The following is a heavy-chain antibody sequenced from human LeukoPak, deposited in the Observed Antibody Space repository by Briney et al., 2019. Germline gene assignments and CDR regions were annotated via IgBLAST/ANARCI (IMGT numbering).Heavy chain of an antibody. Sequence: PSQTLSLTCPVSGGSISSGGYSWSWIRQPPGKGLEWIGYIYHSGSTYYNPSLKSRVTISVDRSKSQFSLKLSSVTAADTAVYYCARSRYYYGSGSSPSLFDYWGQGTLVTVSS. CDR2: IYHSGST. V-gene: IGHV4-30-2*01. D-gene: IGHD3-10*01. J-gene: IGHJ4*02. CDR3: ARSRYYYGSGSSPSLFDY. CDR1: GGSISSGGYS.